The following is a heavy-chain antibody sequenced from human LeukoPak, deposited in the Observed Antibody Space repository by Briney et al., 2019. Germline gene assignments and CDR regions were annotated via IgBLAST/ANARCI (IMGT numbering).Heavy chain of an antibody. CDR1: GYTFTAYY. CDR2: INPNTGGT. Sequence: GASVKVSCKASGYTFTAYYLHWVRQVPGQGLEWMGWINPNTGGTNYAQKFQGRVTMTRDTSISTAYIELSRLKSDDTAVYYCASVYNSGWNFHYWGQGTLVTVPS. V-gene: IGHV1-2*02. CDR3: ASVYNSGWNFHY. D-gene: IGHD6-19*01. J-gene: IGHJ4*02.